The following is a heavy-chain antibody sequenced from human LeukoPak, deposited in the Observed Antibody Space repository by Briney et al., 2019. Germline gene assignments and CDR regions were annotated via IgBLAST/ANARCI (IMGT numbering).Heavy chain of an antibody. CDR2: IYYSGST. CDR3: ASVHYDSSGYDAFDI. J-gene: IGHJ3*02. D-gene: IGHD3-22*01. CDR1: GGSISSYY. V-gene: IGHV4-59*06. Sequence: SETLSLTCTVSGGSISSYYWSWIRQHPGKGLGWIGYIYYSGSTYYNPSLKSRVTISVDTSKNQFSLKLSSVTAADTAVYYCASVHYDSSGYDAFDIWGQGTMVTVSS.